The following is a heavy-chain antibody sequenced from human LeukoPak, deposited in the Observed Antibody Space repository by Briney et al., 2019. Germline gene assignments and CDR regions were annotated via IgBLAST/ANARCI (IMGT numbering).Heavy chain of an antibody. Sequence: GGSLRLSCAASGFTFSSYAMSWVRQAPGKGLEWVSAISGSGGSTYYADSVKGRFTISRDNSKNTLYLQMNSLRAEDTAVYYCAKEGQWLDHRRGPIDYWGQGTLVTVSS. CDR2: ISGSGGST. CDR1: GFTFSSYA. D-gene: IGHD6-19*01. J-gene: IGHJ4*02. CDR3: AKEGQWLDHRRGPIDY. V-gene: IGHV3-23*01.